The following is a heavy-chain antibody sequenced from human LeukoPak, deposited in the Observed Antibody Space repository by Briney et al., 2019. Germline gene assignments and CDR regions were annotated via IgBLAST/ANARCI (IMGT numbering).Heavy chain of an antibody. CDR3: ARGPGNPTRNDY. J-gene: IGHJ4*02. Sequence: GGSLRLSCAASGFTFSSYWMSWVRQAPGKGLEWVANIKQDGSEKYYVDSVKGRFTISRDNAENSLYLQMNSLRVEDTAVYYCARGPGNPTRNDYWGQGTLVTVSS. V-gene: IGHV3-7*01. CDR2: IKQDGSEK. CDR1: GFTFSSYW.